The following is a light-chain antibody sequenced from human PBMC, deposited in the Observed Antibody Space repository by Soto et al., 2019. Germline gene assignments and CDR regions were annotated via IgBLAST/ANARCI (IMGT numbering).Light chain of an antibody. CDR3: QQYNNWPPWT. CDR1: QSVYSN. Sequence: EIVMTQSPATLSVSPGESATLSCRASQSVYSNLAWYQQKLGQAPRLLIYGASTRATSIPDRFSGSGSGTEFTLTISSLQSEDFAVYYCQQYNNWPPWTFGQGTKVDIK. V-gene: IGKV3-15*01. CDR2: GAS. J-gene: IGKJ1*01.